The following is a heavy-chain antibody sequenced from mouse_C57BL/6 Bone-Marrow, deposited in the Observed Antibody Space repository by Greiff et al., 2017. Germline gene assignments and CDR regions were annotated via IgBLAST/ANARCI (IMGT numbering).Heavy chain of an antibody. CDR1: GYSFTGYF. CDR3: ARCPDYDYAMDY. Sequence: EVMLVESGPELVKPGDSVKISCKASGYSFTGYFMNWVMQSHGKSLEWIGRINPYNGDTFYNQKFKGKATLTVDKSSSTAHMELRSLTSEDSAVYYCARCPDYDYAMDYWGQGTSVTVSS. D-gene: IGHD2-4*01. V-gene: IGHV1-20*01. J-gene: IGHJ4*01. CDR2: INPYNGDT.